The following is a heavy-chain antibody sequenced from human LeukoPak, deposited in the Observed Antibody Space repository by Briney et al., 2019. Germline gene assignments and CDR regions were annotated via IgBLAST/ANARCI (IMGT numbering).Heavy chain of an antibody. CDR3: ARDCSSTSCDTDY. J-gene: IGHJ4*02. CDR1: GFTFSSYS. D-gene: IGHD2-2*01. Sequence: PGGSLRLSCAASGFTFSSYSMNWVRQAPGKGLEWVSSISSSSSYIYYADSVKGRFTISGDNAKNSLYLQMNSLRAEDTAVYYCARDCSSTSCDTDYWGQGTLVTVSS. V-gene: IGHV3-21*01. CDR2: ISSSSSYI.